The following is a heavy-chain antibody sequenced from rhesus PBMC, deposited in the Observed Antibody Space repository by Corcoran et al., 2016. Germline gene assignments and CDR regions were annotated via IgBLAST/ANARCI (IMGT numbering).Heavy chain of an antibody. J-gene: IGHJ2*01. Sequence: QVKLQQWGEGLVKPSETLSLTCAVYGGSISGYYWSWIRPPPGKGLEWIGNIDGNRTNTNINPSLKNRVTILTDTSKNQFSLKLSCVAAADSVVYYCAREEEEGDYYGSGYSTWYFDIWGPGTPITISS. CDR2: IDGNRTNT. D-gene: IGHD3-28*01. CDR3: AREEEEGDYYGSGYSTWYFDI. V-gene: IGHV4-73*01. CDR1: GGSISGYY.